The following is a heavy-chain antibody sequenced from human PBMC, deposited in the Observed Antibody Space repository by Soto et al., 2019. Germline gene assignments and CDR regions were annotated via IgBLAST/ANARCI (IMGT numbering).Heavy chain of an antibody. CDR3: ARDRIWGLRFLEWLPCGMDV. J-gene: IGHJ6*02. Sequence: ASVKVSCKASGYTFTRYYMHWVRKAPGQGLEWMGIINPSGGSTSYAQKFQGRVTMTRDTSTSTVYMELSSLRSEDTAVYYCARDRIWGLRFLEWLPCGMDVWGQGTTVTVSS. V-gene: IGHV1-46*01. CDR1: GYTFTRYY. CDR2: INPSGGST. D-gene: IGHD3-3*01.